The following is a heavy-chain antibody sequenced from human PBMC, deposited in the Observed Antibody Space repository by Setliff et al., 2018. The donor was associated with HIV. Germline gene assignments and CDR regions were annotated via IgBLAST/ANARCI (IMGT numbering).Heavy chain of an antibody. J-gene: IGHJ4*02. CDR2: ISGYSGHT. D-gene: IGHD6-13*01. Sequence: ASVKVSCKASGYTFSDYDVAWVRQAPGQGLEWMGWISGYSGHTSYAQKIQGRVTMTTGTSTSTAYMELRSLRSDDTAVYFCAREHSTTWPYFDFWGQGTLVTVSS. CDR1: GYTFSDYD. CDR3: AREHSTTWPYFDF. V-gene: IGHV1-18*01.